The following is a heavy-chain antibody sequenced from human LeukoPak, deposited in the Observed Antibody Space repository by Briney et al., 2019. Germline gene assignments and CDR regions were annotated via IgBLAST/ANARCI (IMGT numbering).Heavy chain of an antibody. CDR2: ISSSGSTI. Sequence: GGSLRLSCAASGFTFSDYYMSWIRQAPGKGLEWVSYISSSGSTIYYADSVKGRFTISRDNAKNSLYLQMNSLRAEDTAVYYCAKDRLITYYYDSSGAPVDYWGQGTLVTVSS. J-gene: IGHJ4*02. CDR3: AKDRLITYYYDSSGAPVDY. D-gene: IGHD3-22*01. V-gene: IGHV3-11*01. CDR1: GFTFSDYY.